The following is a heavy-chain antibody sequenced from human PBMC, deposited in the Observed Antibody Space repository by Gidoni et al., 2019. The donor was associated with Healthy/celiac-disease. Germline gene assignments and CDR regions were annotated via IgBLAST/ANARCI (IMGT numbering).Heavy chain of an antibody. D-gene: IGHD3-22*01. CDR3: FYYYDSRDYPLPTVDN. J-gene: IGHJ4*02. CDR2: IKSKTDGGTT. CDR1: GFTLRNAR. V-gene: IGHV3-15*01. Sequence: EVQLVESGGGLIEPGGSRSLPCPASGFTLRNARLSWGRQAPGKGLEWVGRIKSKTDGGTTDYAAPVKGRFTISRDDSKNTVYLQMSSLKTDDTAVYYCFYYYDSRDYPLPTVDNRGQGTLVTVSS.